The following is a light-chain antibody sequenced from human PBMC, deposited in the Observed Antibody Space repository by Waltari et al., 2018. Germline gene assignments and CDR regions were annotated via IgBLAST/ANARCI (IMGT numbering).Light chain of an antibody. J-gene: IGKJ1*01. Sequence: DIVMTQSPATLSVSPGESATLPCRASQSIGSNLAWYQHKPGQAPRFLIYGASTRATGIPARFSGSGSGTEFTLTISSLQSADFAVYYCQQYNNWPETFGQGTKVEIK. CDR2: GAS. CDR1: QSIGSN. V-gene: IGKV3-15*01. CDR3: QQYNNWPET.